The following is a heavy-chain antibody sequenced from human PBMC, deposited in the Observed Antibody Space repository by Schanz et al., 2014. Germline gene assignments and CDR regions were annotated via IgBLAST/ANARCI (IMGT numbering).Heavy chain of an antibody. CDR1: GFTFSDHY. CDR2: IKQHGNEK. Sequence: PGGSLRLSCAASGFTFSDHYMDWVRQAPRKGLEWVANIKQHGNEKYYVDSVKGRFTISRDNAKISLYLQMNSLRVEDTAVYYCARDTSYGMDVWGQGTTVTVSS. CDR3: ARDTSYGMDV. J-gene: IGHJ6*02. V-gene: IGHV3-7*01.